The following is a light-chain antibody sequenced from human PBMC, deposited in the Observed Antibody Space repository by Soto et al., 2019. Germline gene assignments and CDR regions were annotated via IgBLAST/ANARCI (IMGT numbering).Light chain of an antibody. CDR1: SSDVGGYNY. Sequence: QSVLTQPPSASGSPGQSVTISCTGTSSDVGGYNYVSWYQQHPGKAPKLMIYEVSKRPSGVPDRFSGSKSGNTASLTVPGLQAEDEADYYCSSYAGSNNLVVFGGGTQLTVL. CDR3: SSYAGSNNLVV. J-gene: IGLJ2*01. V-gene: IGLV2-8*01. CDR2: EVS.